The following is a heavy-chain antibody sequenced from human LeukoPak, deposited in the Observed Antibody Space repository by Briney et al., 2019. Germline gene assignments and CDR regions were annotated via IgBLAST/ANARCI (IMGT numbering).Heavy chain of an antibody. J-gene: IGHJ4*02. CDR3: ARDQAVAGILNAKIDY. D-gene: IGHD6-19*01. CDR2: INPNSGNT. CDR1: GYTFTGYY. V-gene: IGHV1-18*04. Sequence: ASVKVSRKASGYTFTGYYMHWVRQAPGQGLEWMGWINPNSGNTNYAQKLQGRVTMTTDTSTSTAYMELRSLRSDDTAVYYCARDQAVAGILNAKIDYWGQGTLVTVSS.